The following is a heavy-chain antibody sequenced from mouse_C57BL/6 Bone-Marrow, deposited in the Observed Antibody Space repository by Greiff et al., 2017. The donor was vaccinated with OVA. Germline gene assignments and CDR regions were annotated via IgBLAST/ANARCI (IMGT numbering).Heavy chain of an antibody. CDR1: GFTFSSYA. Sequence: EVKVVESGGGLVKPGGSLKLSCAASGFTFSSYAMSWVRQTPEKRLEWVAYISSGGDYIYYADTVKGRFTISRDNARNTLYLQMSSLKSEDTAMYYCTRGTVDYWGQGTTLTVSS. J-gene: IGHJ2*01. V-gene: IGHV5-9-1*02. D-gene: IGHD1-1*01. CDR2: ISSGGDYI. CDR3: TRGTVDY.